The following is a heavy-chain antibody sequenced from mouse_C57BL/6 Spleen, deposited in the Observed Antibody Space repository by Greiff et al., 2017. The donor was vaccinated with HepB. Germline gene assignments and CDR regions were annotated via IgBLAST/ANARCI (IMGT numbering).Heavy chain of an antibody. Sequence: EVKLMESGGGLVKPGGSLKLSCAASGFTFSSYAMSWVRQTPEKRLEWVATISDGGSYTYYPDNVKGRFTISRDNAKNNLYLQMSHLKSEDTAMYYCARVYDGYYRYYFDYWGQGTTLTVSS. J-gene: IGHJ2*01. CDR2: ISDGGSYT. CDR1: GFTFSSYA. CDR3: ARVYDGYYRYYFDY. D-gene: IGHD2-3*01. V-gene: IGHV5-4*03.